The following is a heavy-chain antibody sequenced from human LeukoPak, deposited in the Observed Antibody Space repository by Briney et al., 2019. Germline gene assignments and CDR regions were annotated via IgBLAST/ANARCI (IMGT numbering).Heavy chain of an antibody. V-gene: IGHV3-23*01. CDR3: AKGTFSGWYIQSDY. D-gene: IGHD6-19*01. Sequence: QTGGSLRLSCVASGFPFSSYWMTWVRQAPGKGLEWVSAISGSGGSTYYADSVKGRFTISRDNSKNTLYLQMNSLRAEDTAVYYCAKGTFSGWYIQSDYWGQGTLVTVSS. CDR1: GFPFSSYW. J-gene: IGHJ4*02. CDR2: ISGSGGST.